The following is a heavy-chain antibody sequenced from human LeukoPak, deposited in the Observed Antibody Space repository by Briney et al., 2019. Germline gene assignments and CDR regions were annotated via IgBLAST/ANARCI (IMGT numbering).Heavy chain of an antibody. J-gene: IGHJ4*02. CDR3: AKPPDYYGSAY. V-gene: IGHV3-30*18. CDR2: ISYDGSNK. D-gene: IGHD3-10*01. CDR1: GFTFSSYG. Sequence: GGSLRLSCAASGFTFSSYGMHWVRQAPGKGLEWVAVISYDGSNKYYADSVKGRFTISRDNSKNTLYLQMNSLRAEDTAVYYCAKPPDYYGSAYWGQGTLVTVSS.